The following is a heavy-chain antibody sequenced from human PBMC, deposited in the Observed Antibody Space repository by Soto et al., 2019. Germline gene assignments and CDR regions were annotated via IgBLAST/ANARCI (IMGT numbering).Heavy chain of an antibody. CDR3: AREVLVVQCGTPLCYYCMNV. J-gene: IGHJ6*02. CDR2: INPNSGGT. Sequence: ASVKVSCKASGYTFTGYYMHWVRQAPGQGLEWMGWINPNSGGTNYAQKFQGWVTMTRDTSISTAYMELSRLRPDDTAVYYCAREVLVVQCGTPLCYYCMNVWDQVTRVTVSS. CDR1: GYTFTGYY. D-gene: IGHD3-22*01. V-gene: IGHV1-2*04.